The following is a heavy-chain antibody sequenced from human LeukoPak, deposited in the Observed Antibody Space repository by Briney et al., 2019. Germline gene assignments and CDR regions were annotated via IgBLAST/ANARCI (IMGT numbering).Heavy chain of an antibody. Sequence: SETLSLTCTVSGGSISSYYWSWIRQPPGKGLEWIGYIYYSGSTNYNPSLKSRVTISVDTSKNQCSLKLSSVTAADTAVYYCARVHCSGGSCFLPGMDVWGKGTTVTISS. D-gene: IGHD2-15*01. CDR2: IYYSGST. CDR3: ARVHCSGGSCFLPGMDV. V-gene: IGHV4-59*01. CDR1: GGSISSYY. J-gene: IGHJ6*04.